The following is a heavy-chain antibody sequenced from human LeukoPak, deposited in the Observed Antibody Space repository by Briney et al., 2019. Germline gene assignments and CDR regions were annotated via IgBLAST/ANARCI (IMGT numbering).Heavy chain of an antibody. CDR1: GYTFTTYW. CDR2: IYPGDSDT. V-gene: IGHV5-51*01. D-gene: IGHD3-3*01. Sequence: GESLQISCKGSGYTFTTYWIGWVRQMPGKGLECLGVIYPGDSDTRYSPSFQGQVTISADKSISTAYLQWSSLKASDTAMYYCARHGITIFGVVISIDDGMDVWGQGTTVTVSS. CDR3: ARHGITIFGVVISIDDGMDV. J-gene: IGHJ6*02.